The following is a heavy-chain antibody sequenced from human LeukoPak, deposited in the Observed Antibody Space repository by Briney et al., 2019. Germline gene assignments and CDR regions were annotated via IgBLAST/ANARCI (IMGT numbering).Heavy chain of an antibody. CDR1: GYTFTGYY. CDR3: ARGGVGRYNWFDP. V-gene: IGHV1-18*04. CDR2: ISAYNGNT. D-gene: IGHD1-26*01. Sequence: AASVKVSCKASGYTFTGYYMHWVRQAPGQGLEWMGWISAYNGNTNYAQKLQGRVTMTTDTSTSTAYMELRSLRSDDTAVYYCARGGVGRYNWFDPWGQGTLVTVSS. J-gene: IGHJ5*02.